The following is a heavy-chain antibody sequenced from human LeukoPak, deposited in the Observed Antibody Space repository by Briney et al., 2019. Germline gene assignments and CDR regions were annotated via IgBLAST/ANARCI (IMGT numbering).Heavy chain of an antibody. CDR1: GGSTSSSSYY. CDR3: ARGIYDILTGYYYGMDV. D-gene: IGHD3-9*01. J-gene: IGHJ6*02. V-gene: IGHV4-39*07. CDR2: IYYSGST. Sequence: PSETLSLTCTVSGGSTSSSSYYWGWIRQPPGKGLEWIGSIYYSGSTYYNPSLKSRVTISVDTSKNQFSLKLNSVTAADTAVYYCARGIYDILTGYYYGMDVWGQGTTVTVSS.